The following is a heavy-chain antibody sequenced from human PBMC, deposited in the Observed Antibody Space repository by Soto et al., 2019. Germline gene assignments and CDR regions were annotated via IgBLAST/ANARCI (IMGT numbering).Heavy chain of an antibody. J-gene: IGHJ4*02. Sequence: QVQLQESGPGLVKPSETLSLTCTVSGGSISSYYWSWIRQPPGKGLEWIGYIYYSGSTNYNPSLKSRVTISVDTSNNQFSLKLSSVTAADTAVSYCARRYGGPLDYWGQGTLVTVSS. V-gene: IGHV4-59*08. CDR1: GGSISSYY. CDR3: ARRYGGPLDY. D-gene: IGHD4-17*01. CDR2: IYYSGST.